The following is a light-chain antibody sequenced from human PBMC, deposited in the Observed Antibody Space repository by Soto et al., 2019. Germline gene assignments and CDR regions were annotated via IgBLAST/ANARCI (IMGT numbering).Light chain of an antibody. CDR2: AAS. J-gene: IGKJ1*01. V-gene: IGKV1-39*01. Sequence: DIPMTQSPSSLSASVGDRVTITCRASQSISSYLNWYQQKPGKAPKLLIYAASSLQSGVPSRFSGSGSGKEFTLTISSLQPEDFATYYCQQSYSTLWTFGQGTKVEIK. CDR1: QSISSY. CDR3: QQSYSTLWT.